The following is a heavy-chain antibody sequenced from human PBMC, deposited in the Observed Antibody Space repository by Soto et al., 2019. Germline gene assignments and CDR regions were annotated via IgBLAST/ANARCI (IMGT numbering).Heavy chain of an antibody. CDR2: INYRGTT. D-gene: IGHD3-9*01. J-gene: IGHJ5*02. V-gene: IGHV4-34*01. CDR3: TRKPEASIRHLVWLSYQWFDH. CDR1: GAAFSGYS. Sequence: SETLSLTCEVDGAAFSGYSRSRIRPPPGKGLEWIGEINYRGTTNYNPSLKSRVTMSVDTSKNQIYLNMSSVTAADKAVSFCTRKPEASIRHLVWLSYQWFDHCGPRTRVTASS.